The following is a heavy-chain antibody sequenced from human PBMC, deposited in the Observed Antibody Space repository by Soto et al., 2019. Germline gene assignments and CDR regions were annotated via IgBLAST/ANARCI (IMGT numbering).Heavy chain of an antibody. V-gene: IGHV1-69*06. CDR3: ARYSYYDFWSGPEKAFDY. Sequence: QVQLVQSGAEVKKPGSSVKVSCKASGGTFSSYAISWVRQAPGQGLEWMGGIIPIFGTANYAQKFQGRVTITADKSTSTAYMELSSLRSEDTAVYYCARYSYYDFWSGPEKAFDYWGQGTLVTVSS. J-gene: IGHJ4*02. D-gene: IGHD3-3*01. CDR2: IIPIFGTA. CDR1: GGTFSSYA.